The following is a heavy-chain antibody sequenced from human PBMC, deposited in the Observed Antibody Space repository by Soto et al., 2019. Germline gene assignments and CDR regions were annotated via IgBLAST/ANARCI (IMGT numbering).Heavy chain of an antibody. D-gene: IGHD3-10*01. CDR2: ISGSGGIT. CDR3: AKSAMVRGGGWFDP. CDR1: GFTFSSYA. Sequence: EVQLLESGGGLVQPGGSLRLSCAASGFTFSSYAMSWVRQAPGKGLEWVSDISGSGGITYYADSVKGRFTISRDNSNTTLYLQMNSLRAEDTAVYYSAKSAMVRGGGWFDPWGQGTLVTVSS. J-gene: IGHJ5*02. V-gene: IGHV3-23*01.